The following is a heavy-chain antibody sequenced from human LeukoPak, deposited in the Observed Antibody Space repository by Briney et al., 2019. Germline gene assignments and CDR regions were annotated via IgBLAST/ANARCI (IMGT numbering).Heavy chain of an antibody. D-gene: IGHD6-19*01. CDR2: ISAYNGNT. J-gene: IGHJ5*02. Sequence: GSSVKVSCKASGGTFSSYAISWVRQAPGQGLEWMGWISAYNGNTNYAQELQGRVTMTTDTSTSTAYLELRSLRSDDTAVYYCARGGGLVPGPWFDPWGQGTLVTVSS. CDR1: GGTFSSYA. V-gene: IGHV1-18*01. CDR3: ARGGGLVPGPWFDP.